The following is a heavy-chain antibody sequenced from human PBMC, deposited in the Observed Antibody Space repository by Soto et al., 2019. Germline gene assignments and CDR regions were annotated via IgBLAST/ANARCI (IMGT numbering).Heavy chain of an antibody. D-gene: IGHD6-19*01. CDR1: GYTFTSYG. CDR3: ARGSSGWYLDGFREP. V-gene: IGHV1-18*01. J-gene: IGHJ5*02. CDR2: ISAYNGNT. Sequence: ASVKVSCKASGYTFTSYGISWVRQAPGQGLEWMGWISAYNGNTNYAQKLQGRVTMTTDTSTSTAYMELRSLRSDDTAVYYCARGSSGWYLDGFREPWGQGTLVTVSS.